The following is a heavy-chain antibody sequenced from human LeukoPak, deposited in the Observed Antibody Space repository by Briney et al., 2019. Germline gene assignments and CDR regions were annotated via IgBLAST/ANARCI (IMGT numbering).Heavy chain of an antibody. D-gene: IGHD4/OR15-4a*01. CDR2: INHSGST. CDR1: GGSFSGYY. CDR3: ARVDANSGTTGPRYYYGMDV. V-gene: IGHV4-34*01. Sequence: SETLSLTCAVYGGSFSGYYWSWIRQPPGKGLEWIGEINHSGSTNYNPPLKSRVTISVDTSKNQFSLKLSSVTAADTAVYYCARVDANSGTTGPRYYYGMDVWGQGTTVTVSS. J-gene: IGHJ6*02.